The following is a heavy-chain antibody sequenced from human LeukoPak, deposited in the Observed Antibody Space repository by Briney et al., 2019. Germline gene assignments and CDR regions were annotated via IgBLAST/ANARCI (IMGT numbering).Heavy chain of an antibody. D-gene: IGHD5-18*01. CDR2: IYYSGRT. Sequence: SETLSLTCTVSGGSISSSSYYWGWIRQPPGKGLEWIGSIYYSGRTYYNPSLKSRVTISVDTSKNQFSLKLSSVTAADTAVYYCARRGYSYGLDYWGQGTLVTVSS. CDR3: ARRGYSYGLDY. CDR1: GGSISSSSYY. V-gene: IGHV4-39*01. J-gene: IGHJ4*02.